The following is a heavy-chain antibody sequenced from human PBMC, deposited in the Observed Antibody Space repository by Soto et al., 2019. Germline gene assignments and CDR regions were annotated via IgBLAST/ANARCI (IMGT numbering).Heavy chain of an antibody. CDR2: ISSYNGNT. CDR1: GYTFTNYG. V-gene: IGHV1-18*04. D-gene: IGHD2-2*01. CDR3: ARGPRSCSTTTCFSGVTWFDP. J-gene: IGHJ5*02. Sequence: ASVKVSCKASGYTFTNYGISWVRQAPGQGLEWMGWISSYNGNTNYAQKVQGRVTLTTDSSTSTTYMELRSMRSDDTAVYYCARGPRSCSTTTCFSGVTWFDPWGQGTLVSVSS.